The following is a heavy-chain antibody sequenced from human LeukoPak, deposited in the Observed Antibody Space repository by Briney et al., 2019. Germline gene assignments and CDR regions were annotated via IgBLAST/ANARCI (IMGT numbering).Heavy chain of an antibody. D-gene: IGHD6-19*01. CDR2: INHSGST. V-gene: IGHV4-34*01. J-gene: IGHJ6*02. CDR3: ARGQPSHGQWLVPYYYYGMDV. Sequence: PGGSLRLSCAASGFTFSSYSMNWVRQPPGKGLEWIGEINHSGSTNYNPSLKSRVTISVDTSKNQFSLKLSSVTAADTAVYYCARGQPSHGQWLVPYYYYGMDVWGQGTTVTVSS. CDR1: GFTFSSYS.